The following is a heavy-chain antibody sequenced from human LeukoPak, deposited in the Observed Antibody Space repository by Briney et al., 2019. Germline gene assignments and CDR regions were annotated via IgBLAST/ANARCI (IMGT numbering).Heavy chain of an antibody. V-gene: IGHV3-7*04. D-gene: IGHD6-19*01. CDR2: IKEDGSEK. CDR1: GFTFSSYW. CDR3: ARLRAGDYFDY. J-gene: IGHJ4*01. Sequence: PGGSLRLSCAASGFTFSSYWMSWVRQAPGKGLEWVANIKEDGSEKYYVDSVKGRLTISRDTAKSSLYLQMNSLRAEDTAVYYCARLRAGDYFDYWGQEPWSPSPQ.